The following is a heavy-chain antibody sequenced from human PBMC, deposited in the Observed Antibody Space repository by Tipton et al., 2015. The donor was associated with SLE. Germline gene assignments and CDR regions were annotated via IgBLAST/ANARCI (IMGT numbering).Heavy chain of an antibody. Sequence: SLRLSCAASGFTFSSYAMSWVRQAPGKGLEWVSAISGSGGSTYYADSVKGRFTISRDNSKNTLYLQMNSLRAEDTAVYYCAKDRSSGSYYNPLWYYYYYGMDVWGQGTTVTVSS. CDR2: ISGSGGST. CDR3: AKDRSSGSYYNPLWYYYYYGMDV. J-gene: IGHJ6*02. D-gene: IGHD3-10*01. V-gene: IGHV3-23*01. CDR1: GFTFSSYA.